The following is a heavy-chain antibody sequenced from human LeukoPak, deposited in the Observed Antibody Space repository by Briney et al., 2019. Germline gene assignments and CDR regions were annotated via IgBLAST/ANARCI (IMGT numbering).Heavy chain of an antibody. V-gene: IGHV4-39*01. J-gene: IGHJ4*02. CDR2: IYYSGST. D-gene: IGHD6-13*01. CDR3: ARHGDSSSWYLTPFDY. Sequence: SETLSLTCTVSGGSISSSSYYWGWIRQPPGKGLEWIGSIYYSGSTYYNPSLKSRVTISVDTSKNQFSLKLSSVTAADTAVYYCARHGDSSSWYLTPFDYWGQGTLDTVSS. CDR1: GGSISSSSYY.